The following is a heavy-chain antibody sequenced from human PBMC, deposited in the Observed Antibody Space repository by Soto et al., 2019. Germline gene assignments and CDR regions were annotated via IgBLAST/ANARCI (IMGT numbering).Heavy chain of an antibody. V-gene: IGHV4-30-2*01. CDR3: AAGGGLPRYY. J-gene: IGHJ4*02. CDR1: GGSISSGGYS. CDR2: IYHSGST. D-gene: IGHD5-12*01. Sequence: QLQLQESGSGLVKPSQTLSLTCAVSGGSISSGGYSWSWIRQPPGKGLEWIGYIYHSGSTYYNPALRSRVTISVDRAKNQFSLKLSAVTAADTAVYYCAAGGGLPRYYWGQGTLVTVSS.